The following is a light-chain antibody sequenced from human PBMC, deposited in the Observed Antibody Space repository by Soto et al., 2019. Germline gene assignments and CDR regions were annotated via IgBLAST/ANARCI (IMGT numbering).Light chain of an antibody. CDR1: SSDVGGYNY. CDR3: CSYAGSYSLV. CDR2: DVS. Sequence: QSALTQPRSVSGSPGQSVTISCTGTSSDVGGYNYVSWYQQHPGKAPKLMIYDVSKRPSGVPDRFSGSKSGNTASLTISGLQAEDEADYCCCSYAGSYSLVFGGRTKVTVL. J-gene: IGLJ2*01. V-gene: IGLV2-11*01.